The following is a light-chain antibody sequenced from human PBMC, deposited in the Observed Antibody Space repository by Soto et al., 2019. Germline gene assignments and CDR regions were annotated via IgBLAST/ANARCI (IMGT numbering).Light chain of an antibody. J-gene: IGKJ3*01. CDR3: QQRSNWPPFT. CDR2: DAS. Sequence: EIVLTQSPATLSLSPGERATRSCRASQSVSSYLVWYQQKPGQAPRLLIYDASTRATGIPARFSGSGSGTDFTLTISSLEPEDFAVYYCQQRSNWPPFTFGPGTKVDIK. V-gene: IGKV3-11*01. CDR1: QSVSSY.